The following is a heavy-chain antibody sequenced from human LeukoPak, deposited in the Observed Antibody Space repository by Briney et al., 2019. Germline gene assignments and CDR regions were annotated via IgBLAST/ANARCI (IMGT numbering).Heavy chain of an antibody. CDR2: IIPIIGDT. V-gene: IGHV1-2*02. J-gene: IGHJ4*02. D-gene: IGHD3-9*01. CDR1: GYIFTTYF. Sequence: ASVKVSCKASGYIFTTYFIRWVRQAPGQGLEWMGWIIPIIGDTNYVQKFQGRVTITRDTSISTAYMELTRLRPNDTAVYYCAREGGYDILTGYQDYWGQGTLVTVSS. CDR3: AREGGYDILTGYQDY.